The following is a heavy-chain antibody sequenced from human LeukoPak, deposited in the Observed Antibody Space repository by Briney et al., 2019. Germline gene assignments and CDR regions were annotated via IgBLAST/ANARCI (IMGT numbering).Heavy chain of an antibody. J-gene: IGHJ4*02. CDR2: IRYDGSNK. Sequence: GGSLRLSCAASGFTFSSYGMHWIRQAPGKGLEWVAFIRYDGSNKYYADSVKGRFTISRDNSKNTLYLQMNSLRAEDTAVYYCAKVPYCSSTSCYTPFDYWGQGTLVTVSS. V-gene: IGHV3-30*02. CDR3: AKVPYCSSTSCYTPFDY. CDR1: GFTFSSYG. D-gene: IGHD2-2*02.